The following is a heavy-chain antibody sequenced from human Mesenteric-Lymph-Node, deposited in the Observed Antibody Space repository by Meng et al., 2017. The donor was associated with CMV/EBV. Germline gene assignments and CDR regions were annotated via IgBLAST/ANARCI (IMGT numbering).Heavy chain of an antibody. Sequence: GGSLRLSCAASGFTFSSYWMSWVRQAPGKGLQWVAVISYDGRNKYYADSVKGRFTISRDNSKNTLYLQMNSLRPEDTAVYYCARGGCSGGTCYTGISDFDYWGQGTLVTVSS. CDR3: ARGGCSGGTCYTGISDFDY. CDR1: GFTFSSYW. CDR2: ISYDGRNK. J-gene: IGHJ4*02. D-gene: IGHD2-15*01. V-gene: IGHV3-30*03.